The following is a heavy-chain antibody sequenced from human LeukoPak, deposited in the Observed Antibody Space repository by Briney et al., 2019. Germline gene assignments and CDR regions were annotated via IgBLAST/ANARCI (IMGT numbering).Heavy chain of an antibody. V-gene: IGHV1-2*02. CDR1: GYTFTDYY. CDR2: INPNSGGT. CDR3: AREGPIVGATHLVDY. J-gene: IGHJ4*02. Sequence: ASVKVSCKASGYTFTDYYVHWVRQAPGQGHEWMGWINPNSGGTNYAQKFQGRVTMTRDTSISTAYMELSRLRSDDTAVYYCAREGPIVGATHLVDYWGQGTLVTVSS. D-gene: IGHD1-26*01.